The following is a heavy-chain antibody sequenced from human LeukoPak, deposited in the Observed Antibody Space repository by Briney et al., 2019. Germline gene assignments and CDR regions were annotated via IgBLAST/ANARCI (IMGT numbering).Heavy chain of an antibody. D-gene: IGHD4-17*01. J-gene: IGHJ4*02. CDR2: IFSNDEK. CDR1: GFSLSNAKMG. V-gene: IGHV2-26*01. Sequence: ESGPVLLKPTETLTLTCTVSGFSLSNAKMGVSWIRQPPGKALEWLAHIFSNDEKSYSTSLKSRLTISKDTSKSQVVLTMTNMDPVDTATYYCARLIGVGDYHRRSFDYWGQGTLVTVSP. CDR3: ARLIGVGDYHRRSFDY.